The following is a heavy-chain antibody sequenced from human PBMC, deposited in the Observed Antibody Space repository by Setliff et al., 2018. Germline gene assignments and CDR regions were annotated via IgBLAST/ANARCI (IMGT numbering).Heavy chain of an antibody. CDR2: IKQDGSEK. D-gene: IGHD6-13*01. CDR1: GFTFSSYW. Sequence: SLRLSCAASGFTFSSYWMSWVRQAPGKGLEWVANIKQDGSEKYYVDSVKGRFTISSDNAKNSLYLQMNSLRAEDTAVYYCASAGHSGSWFPFDAFHIWGQGTMVTV. J-gene: IGHJ3*02. CDR3: ASAGHSGSWFPFDAFHI. V-gene: IGHV3-7*01.